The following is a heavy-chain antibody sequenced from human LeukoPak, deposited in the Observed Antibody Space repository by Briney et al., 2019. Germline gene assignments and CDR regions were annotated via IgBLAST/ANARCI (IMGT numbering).Heavy chain of an antibody. J-gene: IGHJ4*02. CDR1: GFTFSSYA. CDR3: ARGPGMYSGNDCDFDY. Sequence: GGSLRLSCAASGFTFSSYAMHCVRQAPGKGLEWVALIAYDGSNKYYADSVKGRFTISRDNSKNTLYLQINSLRPEDTAVYYCARGPGMYSGNDCDFDYWGQGTLVTVSS. CDR2: IAYDGSNK. D-gene: IGHD5-12*01. V-gene: IGHV3-30-3*01.